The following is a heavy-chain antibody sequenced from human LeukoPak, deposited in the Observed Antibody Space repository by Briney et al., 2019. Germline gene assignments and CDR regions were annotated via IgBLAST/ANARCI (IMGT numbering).Heavy chain of an antibody. J-gene: IGHJ4*02. CDR1: GFTLSTFH. CDR2: IQDDGATT. Sequence: SLTLSCAACGFTLSTFHMHWPRHAPGKGRDRVSLIQDDGATTNYADSVRGRFTIYRDTSTSTVYLQMNRLKRDDTAVYYSATQSITLVVVISPFDYWGQGTLVTVSS. CDR3: ATQSITLVVVISPFDY. D-gene: IGHD3-22*01. V-gene: IGHV3-30*02.